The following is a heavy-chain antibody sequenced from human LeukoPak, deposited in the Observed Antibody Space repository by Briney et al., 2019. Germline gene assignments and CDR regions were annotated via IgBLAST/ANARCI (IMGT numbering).Heavy chain of an antibody. J-gene: IGHJ4*02. CDR3: ASRAHFWSGPGG. CDR2: IKQDGSEK. V-gene: IGHV3-7*01. Sequence: HAGGSLRLSCAASGFTFTKYWMTWVRQAPGKGLEWVANIKQDGSEKYYVDSVKGRFTISRDNAKNSLYLQMNSLRAEDTAVYYCASRAHFWSGPGGWGQGTLVTVSS. D-gene: IGHD3-3*02. CDR1: GFTFTKYW.